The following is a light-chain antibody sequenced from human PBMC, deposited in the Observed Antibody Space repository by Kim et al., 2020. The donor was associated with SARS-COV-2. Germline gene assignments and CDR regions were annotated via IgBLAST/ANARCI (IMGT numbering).Light chain of an antibody. CDR1: RRGVGNYNP. CDR2: NVS. V-gene: IGLV2-14*03. CDR3: SSHTSRNTLVV. J-gene: IGLJ2*01. Sequence: RTGTRRGVGNYNPVSWYQQHPGKAPKLLLYNVSERPSGISNRFSGSKSGNTASLTISGLQAEDEADYYCSSHTSRNTLVVFGGGTQLTVL.